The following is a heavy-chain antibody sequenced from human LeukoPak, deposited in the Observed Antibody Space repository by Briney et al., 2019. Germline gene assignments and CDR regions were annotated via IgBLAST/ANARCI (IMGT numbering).Heavy chain of an antibody. J-gene: IGHJ4*02. CDR3: ARDLFSFYYDSSGYCDY. D-gene: IGHD3-22*01. Sequence: GGSLRLSCVASGFSFSDYYMNWVRQAPGKGLEWVSFTSSSGHNILYTDSVKGRFTISRDNAKKTVFLQMNSLRAEDTAVYYCARDLFSFYYDSSGYCDYWGQGTRVTVSS. V-gene: IGHV3-11*01. CDR2: TSSSGHNI. CDR1: GFSFSDYY.